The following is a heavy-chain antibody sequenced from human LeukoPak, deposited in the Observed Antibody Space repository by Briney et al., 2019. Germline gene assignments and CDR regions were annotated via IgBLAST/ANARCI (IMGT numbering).Heavy chain of an antibody. CDR1: GFTFSTYG. D-gene: IGHD1-26*01. J-gene: IGHJ4*02. CDR3: AKDPKWELDFDY. V-gene: IGHV3-30*02. Sequence: GGSLRLSCAASGFTFSTYGMHWVRQAPGKGLEWVAFIRYDGSNKYYADSVKGRFTISRDNSKNTLYLQMNSLRAEDTAVYYCAKDPKWELDFDYWGQGTLVTVSS. CDR2: IRYDGSNK.